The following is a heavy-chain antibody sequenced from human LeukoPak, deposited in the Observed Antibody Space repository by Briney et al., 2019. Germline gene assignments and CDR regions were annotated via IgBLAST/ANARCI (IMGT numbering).Heavy chain of an antibody. V-gene: IGHV1-46*01. J-gene: IGHJ6*03. CDR2: INPSGGTT. CDR1: GYTFTSYY. CDR3: ARDLSRLYDGSGYYARDYYYYYMDV. D-gene: IGHD3-22*01. Sequence: ASVKVSCKASGYTFTSYYMHWVRRAPGQGLEWMGIINPSGGTTSYAQKFQGRVTMTRDTSTSTVYMELSSLRSEDTAVYYCARDLSRLYDGSGYYARDYYYYYMDVWGKGTTVTISS.